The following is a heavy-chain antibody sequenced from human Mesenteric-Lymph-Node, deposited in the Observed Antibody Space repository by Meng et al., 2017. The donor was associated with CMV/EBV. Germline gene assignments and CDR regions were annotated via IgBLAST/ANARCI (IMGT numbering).Heavy chain of an antibody. D-gene: IGHD3/OR15-3a*01. V-gene: IGHV1-2*02. CDR2: INPNSGGT. Sequence: ASVKVSCKASGYTFTGYYVHWVRQAPGQGLECIGWINPNSGGTKYVQKFQGRVTMTRDTSISTAYMELSRLRSDDTAVYYCARGDYDLYFGMDVWGQGTTVTVSS. CDR1: GYTFTGYY. J-gene: IGHJ6*02. CDR3: ARGDYDLYFGMDV.